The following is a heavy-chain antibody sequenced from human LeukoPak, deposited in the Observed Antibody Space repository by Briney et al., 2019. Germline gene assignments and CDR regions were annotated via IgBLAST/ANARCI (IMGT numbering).Heavy chain of an antibody. CDR2: TYSDSST. CDR1: GFTVSNNY. D-gene: IGHD2-21*02. J-gene: IGHJ3*02. CDR3: VRKNRDFNAAFDI. Sequence: PGGSLRLSCAASGFTVSNNYMSWVRQAPGKGLEWVPITYSDSSTNYADSVKGRFTISRDTSQNTLSLQMNGLRAEDTAVYYCVRKNRDFNAAFDIWGQGTVVTVSS. V-gene: IGHV3-53*01.